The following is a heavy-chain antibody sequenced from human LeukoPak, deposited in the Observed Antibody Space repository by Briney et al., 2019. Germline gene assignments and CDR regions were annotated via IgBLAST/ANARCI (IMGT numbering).Heavy chain of an antibody. Sequence: GGSLRLSCAASGFTFSSYWMNWVSRAPGKGLEWVANIKQDESEKYYVDSVNGRFTISRDNAKNSLYLQMNNLRAEDTAVYYCARVLDSSTSRYQSLKYWGQGTLVTVSS. V-gene: IGHV3-7*01. J-gene: IGHJ1*01. CDR1: GFTFSSYW. CDR3: ARVLDSSTSRYQSLKY. D-gene: IGHD2-2*01. CDR2: IKQDESEK.